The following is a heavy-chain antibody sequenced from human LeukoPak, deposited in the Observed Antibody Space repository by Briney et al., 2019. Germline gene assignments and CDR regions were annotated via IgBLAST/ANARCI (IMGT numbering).Heavy chain of an antibody. V-gene: IGHV4-59*11. CDR3: ARGQGSYDSRGYYGEFDF. Sequence: PSETLSLTCTVSGGSIYRHYWSWIRQPPGKGLEWIAYIYYDGSTNDNPSLKSRATISLDTSKNQFSLNLTSMTAADTAVYYCARGQGSYDSRGYYGEFDFWGQG. CDR1: GGSIYRHY. D-gene: IGHD3-22*01. CDR2: IYYDGST. J-gene: IGHJ4*02.